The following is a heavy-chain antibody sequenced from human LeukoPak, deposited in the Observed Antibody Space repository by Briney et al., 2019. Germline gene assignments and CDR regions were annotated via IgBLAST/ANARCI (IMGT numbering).Heavy chain of an antibody. CDR2: ISGSGGST. CDR3: AKDTNRGQWTRYYYYYYMDV. D-gene: IGHD6-19*01. J-gene: IGHJ6*03. CDR1: GFTFSSYG. Sequence: PGGSLRLSCAASGFTFSSYGMSWVRQAPGKGLEWVSAISGSGGSTYYADSVKGRFTISRDNSKNTLYLQMNSLRAEDTAVYYCAKDTNRGQWTRYYYYYYMDVWGKGTTVTVSS. V-gene: IGHV3-23*01.